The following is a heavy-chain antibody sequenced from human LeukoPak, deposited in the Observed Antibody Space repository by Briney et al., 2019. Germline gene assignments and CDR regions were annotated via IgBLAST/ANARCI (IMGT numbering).Heavy chain of an antibody. Sequence: GGSLRLSCAASGFTFIDYDMHWVRQVIGKGLEWVSAIGIRGDTHYSGSVKGRFTISRENAESSLYLQMSSLRAEDTAVYFCVRDGDDFNFDYWGQGSLVTVSS. CDR2: IGIRGDT. D-gene: IGHD5-24*01. V-gene: IGHV3-13*01. J-gene: IGHJ4*02. CDR1: GFTFIDYD. CDR3: VRDGDDFNFDY.